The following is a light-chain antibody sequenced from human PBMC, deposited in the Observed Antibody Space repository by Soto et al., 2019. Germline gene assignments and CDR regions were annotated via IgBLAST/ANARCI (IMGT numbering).Light chain of an antibody. CDR1: HSVGSNY. V-gene: IGKV3-20*01. CDR3: QQYGDSRT. Sequence: THSPGTLSLSPGERATLSCSASHSVGSNYLAWYQQKPGQAPKLLIYAASRRATGIPDRFSGSGSETDFTLTISRLEPEDFAVYYCQQYGDSRTFGQGTKVDIK. J-gene: IGKJ1*01. CDR2: AAS.